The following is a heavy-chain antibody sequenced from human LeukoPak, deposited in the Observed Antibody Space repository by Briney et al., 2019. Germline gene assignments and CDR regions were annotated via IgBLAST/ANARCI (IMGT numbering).Heavy chain of an antibody. CDR3: VRDVSQRRHFDY. D-gene: IGHD1-1*01. CDR1: GGSISSYY. V-gene: IGHV4-59*12. Sequence: SETLSLTCTVSGGSISSYYWSWIRQPPGKGLEWIGYIYYSGSTNYNPSLKSRVTISVDTSKNQFSLKMSSVTAADTAVYYCVRDVSQRRHFDYWGQGTLVTVSS. CDR2: IYYSGST. J-gene: IGHJ4*02.